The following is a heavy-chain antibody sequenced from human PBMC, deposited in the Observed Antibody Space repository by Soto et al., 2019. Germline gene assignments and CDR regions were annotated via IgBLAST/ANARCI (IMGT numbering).Heavy chain of an antibody. Sequence: EVQLVESGGGLVTPGGSLRLSCAASGFTFSNAWMKWVRQAPGKGLEWVGLVKMKSEGATSHYAALVNGRFTISRDDSEQPLYLQMRSLKTEDTAIYYCTTLGSHYYNHHFDVWGQGTTVTVSS. V-gene: IGHV3-15*07. J-gene: IGHJ6*02. CDR3: TTLGSHYYNHHFDV. CDR1: GFTFSNAW. CDR2: VKMKSEGATS.